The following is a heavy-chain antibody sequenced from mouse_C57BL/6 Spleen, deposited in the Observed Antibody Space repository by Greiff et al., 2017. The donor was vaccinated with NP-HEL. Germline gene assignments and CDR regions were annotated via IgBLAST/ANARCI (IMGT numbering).Heavy chain of an antibody. J-gene: IGHJ2*01. D-gene: IGHD1-1*01. CDR1: GYAFSSSW. Sequence: VQLQQSGPELVKPGASVKISCKASGYAFSSSWMNWVKQRPGKGLEWIGRIYPGDGDTNYNGKFKGKATLTADKSSSTAYMQLSSLTSEDSAVYCCARWTYYGSDYWGQGTTLTVSS. CDR3: ARWTYYGSDY. V-gene: IGHV1-82*01. CDR2: IYPGDGDT.